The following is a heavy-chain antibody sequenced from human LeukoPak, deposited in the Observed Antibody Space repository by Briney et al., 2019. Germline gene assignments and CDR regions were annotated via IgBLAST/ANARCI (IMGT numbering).Heavy chain of an antibody. D-gene: IGHD6-19*01. J-gene: IGHJ4*02. V-gene: IGHV1-46*01. CDR1: GYTFTSYY. Sequence: ASVKVSCKASGYTFTSYYMHWVRQAPGQGLEWMGIINPSGGSTSYAQKFQGRVTMTRDTSTSTVYMELSSLRSDDTAVYYCARDDPAYSSGWYSFFAYWGQGTLVTVSS. CDR2: INPSGGST. CDR3: ARDDPAYSSGWYSFFAY.